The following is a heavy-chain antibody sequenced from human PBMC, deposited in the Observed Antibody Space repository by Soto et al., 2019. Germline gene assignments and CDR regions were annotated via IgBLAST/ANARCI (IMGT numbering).Heavy chain of an antibody. CDR2: IKPDGSDK. D-gene: IGHD3-10*01. Sequence: GGSLRLSCAASGFAFSNYWMTWVRQAPGEGLEWVANIKPDGSDKYYADSVKGRFTISRDNAKNSLYLEMHSLRAEDTAFYYCARDVSSSPADLFDYWGQGTLVTVSS. CDR3: ARDVSSSPADLFDY. J-gene: IGHJ4*02. CDR1: GFAFSNYW. V-gene: IGHV3-7*03.